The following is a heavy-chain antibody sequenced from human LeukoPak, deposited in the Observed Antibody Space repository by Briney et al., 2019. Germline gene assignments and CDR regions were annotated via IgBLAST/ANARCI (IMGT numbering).Heavy chain of an antibody. CDR2: INAGNGNT. J-gene: IGHJ4*02. CDR3: ARAWQWLADY. CDR1: GYTFTSYA. D-gene: IGHD6-19*01. V-gene: IGHV1-3*01. Sequence: ASVKVSCKASGYTFTSYAMHWVRQAPGQSLEWMGWINAGNGNTKCSQKFQGRVTITRDTSASTAYMELSSLRSEDTAVYYCARAWQWLADYWGQGTLVTVSS.